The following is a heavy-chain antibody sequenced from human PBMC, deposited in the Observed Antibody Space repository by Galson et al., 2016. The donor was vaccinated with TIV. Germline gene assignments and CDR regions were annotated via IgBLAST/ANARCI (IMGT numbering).Heavy chain of an antibody. D-gene: IGHD3-16*01. J-gene: IGHJ6*03. CDR2: IKQDGDYK. CDR1: GFTFSRHW. Sequence: SLRLSCAASGFTFSRHWMSWVRQAPGKGLEWVANIKQDGDYKYYVDSVKGRFTISRDNAKNSLYLQMNSLRAEDTAVYFCARGQWGSSLVAYYYHFDVWGEGTTVTVS. CDR3: ARGQWGSSLVAYYYHFDV. V-gene: IGHV3-7*01.